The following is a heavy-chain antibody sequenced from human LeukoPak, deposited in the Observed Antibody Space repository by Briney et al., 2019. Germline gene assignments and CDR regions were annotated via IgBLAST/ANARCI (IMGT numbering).Heavy chain of an antibody. CDR3: AAESGYDSPYFDAFDI. D-gene: IGHD5-12*01. CDR1: GFTFSSYA. J-gene: IGHJ3*02. V-gene: IGHV3-23*01. Sequence: PGGSLRLSCAASGFTFSSYAMSWVRQAPGKGLEWVPAISGSGGSTYYADSVKGRFTISRDNSKNTLYLQMNSLRAEDTAVYYCAAESGYDSPYFDAFDIWGQGTMVTVSS. CDR2: ISGSGGST.